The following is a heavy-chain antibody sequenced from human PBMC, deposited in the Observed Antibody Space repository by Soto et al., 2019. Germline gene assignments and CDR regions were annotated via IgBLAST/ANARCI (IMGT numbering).Heavy chain of an antibody. D-gene: IGHD5-12*01. CDR2: IYYSGST. Sequence: SETLSLTCSVSGGSIRSYYWSWIRQPPGKGLECIGYIYYSGSTNYNPSLKSRVTISVDTSKNQFSLKLSSVTAADTAVYYCARAGGSGYPYNWFDPWGQGTLVTVSS. V-gene: IGHV4-59*01. CDR1: GGSIRSYY. CDR3: ARAGGSGYPYNWFDP. J-gene: IGHJ5*02.